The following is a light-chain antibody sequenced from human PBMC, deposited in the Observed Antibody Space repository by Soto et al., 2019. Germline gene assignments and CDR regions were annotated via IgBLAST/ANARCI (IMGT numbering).Light chain of an antibody. Sequence: DVVVTQSPLSLPVTLGQPASISCRSNQSLVYSDGNAYLNWFHQRPGQSPRRLIYKVSNRDSRVPDRFSGSGSGTDFTLKISRVEAEDVGVYYCMQGTFWPRTFGQGTKVDIK. J-gene: IGKJ1*01. CDR2: KVS. CDR1: QSLVYSDGNAY. V-gene: IGKV2-30*01. CDR3: MQGTFWPRT.